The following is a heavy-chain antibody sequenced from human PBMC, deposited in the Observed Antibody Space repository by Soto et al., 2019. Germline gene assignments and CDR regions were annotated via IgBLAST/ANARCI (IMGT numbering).Heavy chain of an antibody. D-gene: IGHD3-16*01. CDR1: GGSLTSYP. Sequence: QMEQSGAEVRKPGSSVKVSCKPSGGSLTSYPMAWVRQAPGQGFEWMGGIIPIHGTTEYAQKFQGRVPITADESTKRATLELTGLTSEDRAVYYCSRGLGPVSWGQGSLVTVSS. V-gene: IGHV1-69*01. J-gene: IGHJ4*02. CDR3: SRGLGPVS. CDR2: IIPIHGTT.